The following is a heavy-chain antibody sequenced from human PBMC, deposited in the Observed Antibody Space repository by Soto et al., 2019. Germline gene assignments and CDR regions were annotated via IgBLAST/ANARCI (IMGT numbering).Heavy chain of an antibody. D-gene: IGHD6-13*01. CDR3: AKDWGSWYQKTPNNWFDP. J-gene: IGHJ5*02. V-gene: IGHV3-23*01. Sequence: EVQLLESGGGLVQPGGSLRLSCAASGFTFSSYAMSWVRQAPGKGLEWVSSISGSGGNTYYADSVKGRFTISRDNSKNTLYLQMNSLRAEDTAVYYCAKDWGSWYQKTPNNWFDPWGQGTLVTVSS. CDR2: ISGSGGNT. CDR1: GFTFSSYA.